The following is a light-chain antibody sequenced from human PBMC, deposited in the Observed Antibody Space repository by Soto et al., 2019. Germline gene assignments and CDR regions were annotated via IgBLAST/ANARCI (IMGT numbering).Light chain of an antibody. CDR1: QGISSY. CDR3: QQYYSYPPI. Sequence: PSSLSASTGDRVTITCRASQGISSYLAWYQQKPGKAPKLLIYAASTLQSGVPSRFSGSGSGTDFTLTISCLQSEDFATYYCQQYYSYPPIFGGGTKVDIK. CDR2: AAS. J-gene: IGKJ4*01. V-gene: IGKV1-8*01.